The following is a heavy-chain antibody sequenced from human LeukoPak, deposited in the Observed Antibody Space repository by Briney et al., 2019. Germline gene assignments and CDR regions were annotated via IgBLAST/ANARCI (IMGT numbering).Heavy chain of an antibody. CDR3: ARGGDWFDP. D-gene: IGHD3-16*01. Sequence: SETLSLTCTVSGVSISSDYWNWIRQPAGKGVEWIGRIYYSGSTSYHPSLKSRVTMSIDKSKNQFSLKLSSVTAADTAVYYCARGGDWFDPWGQGTLVTVSS. V-gene: IGHV4-4*07. CDR2: IYYSGST. CDR1: GVSISSDY. J-gene: IGHJ5*02.